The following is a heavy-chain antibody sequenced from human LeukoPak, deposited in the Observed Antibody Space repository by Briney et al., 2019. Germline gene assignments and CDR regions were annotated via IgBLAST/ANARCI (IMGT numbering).Heavy chain of an antibody. CDR3: ARDKDFGFDY. Sequence: GGSLRLSCSASGFTFSSYGMHWVRQAPGKGLEYVSAISSNRGSTYYADSVKGRFTISRDNSKNTPYLQMSSLRAEDTAVYYCARDKDFGFDYWGQGTLVTVSS. D-gene: IGHD3-10*01. CDR1: GFTFSSYG. J-gene: IGHJ4*02. V-gene: IGHV3-64D*09. CDR2: ISSNRGST.